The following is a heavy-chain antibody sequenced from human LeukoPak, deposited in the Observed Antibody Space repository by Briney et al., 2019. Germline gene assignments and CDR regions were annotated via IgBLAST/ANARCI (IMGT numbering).Heavy chain of an antibody. D-gene: IGHD5-18*01. CDR2: ISYDGSNK. J-gene: IGHJ3*02. CDR3: AREGRIQYDAFDI. Sequence: GGSLRLSCAASGFTFSSYAMHWVRQAPGKGLEWVAVISYDGSNKYYADSVKGRFTISRDNSKNTLYLQMNSLRAEDTAVYYCAREGRIQYDAFDIWGQGTMVTVSS. CDR1: GFTFSSYA. V-gene: IGHV3-30*04.